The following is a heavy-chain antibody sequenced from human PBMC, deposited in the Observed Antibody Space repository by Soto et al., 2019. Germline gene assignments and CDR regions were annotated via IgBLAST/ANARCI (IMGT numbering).Heavy chain of an antibody. D-gene: IGHD6-13*01. CDR2: ISYDGSNK. Sequence: GGSLRLSCAASGFAFSSYAMHWVRQAPGKGLEWVAVISYDGSNKYYADSVKGRFTISRDNSKNTLYLQMNSLRAEDTAVYYCARDPGYSRVLYYFDYWGQGTLVTVSS. CDR1: GFAFSSYA. J-gene: IGHJ4*02. V-gene: IGHV3-30-3*01. CDR3: ARDPGYSRVLYYFDY.